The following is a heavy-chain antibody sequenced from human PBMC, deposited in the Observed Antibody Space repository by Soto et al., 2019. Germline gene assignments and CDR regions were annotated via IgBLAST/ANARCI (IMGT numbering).Heavy chain of an antibody. J-gene: IGHJ5*02. CDR2: IYYSGST. CDR1: GGSISSSSYY. CDR3: ARRRNIPNWFDP. V-gene: IGHV4-39*01. Sequence: SETLSLTCTVSGGSISSSSYYWGWIRQPPGKGLEWIGSIYYSGSTYYNPSLKSRVTISVDTSKNQFSLKLSSVTAADTAVYYCARRRNIPNWFDPWGQGTLVTVSS.